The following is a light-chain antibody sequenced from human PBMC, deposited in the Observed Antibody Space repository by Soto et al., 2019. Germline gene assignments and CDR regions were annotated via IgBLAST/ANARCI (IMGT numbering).Light chain of an antibody. V-gene: IGLV2-14*01. CDR1: SSDVGGYNY. CDR2: EVS. CDR3: SSYTARSTWV. Sequence: QSARTQPASVSGSPGQSITISCTGTSSDVGGYNYVSWYQQHPGTSPKLMIYEVSNRPSGVSNRFSGSKSGNTASLIISGLQAEDEGDYYCSSYTARSTWVFGGGTKLTVL. J-gene: IGLJ3*02.